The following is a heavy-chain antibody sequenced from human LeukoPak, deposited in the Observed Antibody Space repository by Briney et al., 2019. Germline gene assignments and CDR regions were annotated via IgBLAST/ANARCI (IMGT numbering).Heavy chain of an antibody. V-gene: IGHV4-34*01. CDR2: INHSGST. CDR3: ARERGIAARYSDY. Sequence: SETLSLTCAVYGGSFSGYYWSWIRQPPGKGLEWIGEINHSGSTNYNPSLKSRVTISVDTSKNQFSLKLSSVTAADTAVYYCARERGIAARYSDYWGQGTLVTVSS. D-gene: IGHD6-6*01. CDR1: GGSFSGYY. J-gene: IGHJ4*02.